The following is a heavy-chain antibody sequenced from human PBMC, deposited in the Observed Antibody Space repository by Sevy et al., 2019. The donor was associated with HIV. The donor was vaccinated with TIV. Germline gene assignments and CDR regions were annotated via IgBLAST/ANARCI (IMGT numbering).Heavy chain of an antibody. CDR3: VRFDTKIKIFGVPRGAY. CDR1: SGSFSDFY. V-gene: IGHV4-34*01. D-gene: IGHD3-3*01. Sequence: SETLSLTCTVYSGSFSDFYWNWIRQSPGKGLEWIGEINHREVTNYNPSLKSRVTISADASTRQFSLKLTSVTTADTAVYYCVRFDTKIKIFGVPRGAYWGPGTLVTVSS. J-gene: IGHJ4*02. CDR2: INHREVT.